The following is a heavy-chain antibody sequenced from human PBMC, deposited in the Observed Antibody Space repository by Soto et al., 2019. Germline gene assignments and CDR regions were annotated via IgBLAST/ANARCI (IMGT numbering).Heavy chain of an antibody. CDR1: GFMFSDSW. V-gene: IGHV3-7*05. J-gene: IGHJ5*02. Sequence: EAHLVESGGDLVQPGGSLRLSCAASGFMFSDSWMNWVRQAPGKGLEWVANIKPDGRETAYVDSVKGRFTISRDNAKKFLYLQMNSLRVDDTAVYYCASGIDPWGQGTLVTVSS. CDR2: IKPDGRET. CDR3: ASGIDP.